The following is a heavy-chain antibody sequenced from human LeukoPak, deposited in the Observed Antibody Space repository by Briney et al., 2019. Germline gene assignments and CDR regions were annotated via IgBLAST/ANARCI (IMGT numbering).Heavy chain of an antibody. V-gene: IGHV4-59*12. J-gene: IGHJ4*02. CDR1: GGSISSYY. CDR2: IYYSGST. D-gene: IGHD1-26*01. CDR3: ARETRELLTCLDY. Sequence: PSETLSLTCTVSGGSISSYYWSWIRQPPGEGLEWIGYIYYSGSTNYNPSLKSRVTISVDTSKNQFSLKLSSVTAADTAVYYCARETRELLTCLDYWGQGTLVTVSS.